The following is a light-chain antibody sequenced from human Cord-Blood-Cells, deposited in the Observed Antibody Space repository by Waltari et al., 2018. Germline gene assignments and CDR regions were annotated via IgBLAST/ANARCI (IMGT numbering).Light chain of an antibody. CDR3: QQYNNWPPYT. V-gene: IGKV3-15*01. CDR2: GAS. CDR1: QSVSSN. Sequence: EIVMTQPPATLSVSPGERAPLSCRASQSVSSNLAWYQQKPGQAPRLLIYGASTRATGRPARFSGSGSETEFTLTISSLQSEDFAVYYCQQYNNWPPYTFGQGTKLEI. J-gene: IGKJ2*01.